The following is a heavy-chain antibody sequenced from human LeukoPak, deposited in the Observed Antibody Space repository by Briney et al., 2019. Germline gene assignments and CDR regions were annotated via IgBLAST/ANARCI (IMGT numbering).Heavy chain of an antibody. D-gene: IGHD3-22*01. Sequence: SVKVSCKASGGTFSSYAISWVRQAPGQGLEWMGGIIPIFGTANYAQKFQGRVTITTDESTSTAYMGLSSLRSEDTAVYYCARGIGVTHSSGYDPGTDAFDIWGQGTMVTVSS. CDR2: IIPIFGTA. CDR3: ARGIGVTHSSGYDPGTDAFDI. V-gene: IGHV1-69*05. J-gene: IGHJ3*02. CDR1: GGTFSSYA.